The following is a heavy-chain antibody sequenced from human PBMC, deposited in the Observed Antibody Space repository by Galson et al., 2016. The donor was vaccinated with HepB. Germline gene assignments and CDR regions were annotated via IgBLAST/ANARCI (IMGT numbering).Heavy chain of an antibody. CDR2: INPGDGRS. CDR3: AREFGDCDSTRCSKQHFDS. CDR1: GYTFTNYY. D-gene: IGHD2-2*01. Sequence: SVKVSCKASGYTFTNYYMHWVRQAPGQGLEWMAIINPGDGRSHSAQNLQGRVTVTRDTSTGTVYMELSSLMSEDTAMYYCAREFGDCDSTRCSKQHFDSWGQGTLVTVSS. J-gene: IGHJ4*02. V-gene: IGHV1-46*04.